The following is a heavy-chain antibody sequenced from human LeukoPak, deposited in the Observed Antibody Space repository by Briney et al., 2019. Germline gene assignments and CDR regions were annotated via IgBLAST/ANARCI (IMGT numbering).Heavy chain of an antibody. Sequence: ASVNGSLKASGYTFTGYYMHWVRQAPGQGLEWMGWIDPNSGATNYAQKFQGRVTMTRDTSIGTAYMELSSLRSDDTAIYYCARDVGDWGGGTLVSVSS. V-gene: IGHV1-2*02. D-gene: IGHD3-16*01. CDR3: ARDVGD. CDR2: IDPNSGAT. CDR1: GYTFTGYY. J-gene: IGHJ4*02.